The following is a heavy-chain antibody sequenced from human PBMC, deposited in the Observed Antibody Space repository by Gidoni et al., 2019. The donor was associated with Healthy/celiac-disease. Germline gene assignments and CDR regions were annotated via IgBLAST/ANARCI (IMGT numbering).Heavy chain of an antibody. J-gene: IGHJ6*03. V-gene: IGHV1-69*01. Sequence: QVQLVQSGAEVKKPGSSVKVSCQASGGTFSSYAISWVRQAPGQGLEWMGGIIPIFGTANYAQKCQGRVTITADESTSTAYMELSSLRSEDTAVYYCARNLGYCSSTSCYRGYYYYYMDVWGKGTTVTVSS. CDR3: ARNLGYCSSTSCYRGYYYYYMDV. CDR1: GGTFSSYA. D-gene: IGHD2-2*02. CDR2: IIPIFGTA.